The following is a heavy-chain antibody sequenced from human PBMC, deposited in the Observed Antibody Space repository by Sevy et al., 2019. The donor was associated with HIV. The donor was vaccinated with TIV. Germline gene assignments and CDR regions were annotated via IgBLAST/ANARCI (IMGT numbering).Heavy chain of an antibody. D-gene: IGHD1-1*01. CDR1: GFTFSIYG. Sequence: GGSLRLSVAASGFTFSIYGRNWVRRAPGKGLGWVSYISSSSSTIYYDDSVKGRFTISRDNAKNSLYLKMNSLRDEDTAVYYCERDSGYEDAFDIWGQGTMVTVSS. CDR2: ISSSSSTI. J-gene: IGHJ3*02. CDR3: ERDSGYEDAFDI. V-gene: IGHV3-48*02.